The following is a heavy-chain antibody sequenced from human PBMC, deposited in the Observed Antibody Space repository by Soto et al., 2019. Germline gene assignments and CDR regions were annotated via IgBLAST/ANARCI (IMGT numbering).Heavy chain of an antibody. V-gene: IGHV3-7*01. D-gene: IGHD6-19*01. CDR1: GFTFSSYW. Sequence: GGSLRLSCAASGFTFSSYWMSWVRQAPGKGLEWVANIKQDGSEKYYVDSVKGRFTISRDNAKNSLYLQMNSLRAEDTAVYYCARDYSSGWYGGPHYYYYYYMDVWGKGTTVTVSS. J-gene: IGHJ6*03. CDR3: ARDYSSGWYGGPHYYYYYYMDV. CDR2: IKQDGSEK.